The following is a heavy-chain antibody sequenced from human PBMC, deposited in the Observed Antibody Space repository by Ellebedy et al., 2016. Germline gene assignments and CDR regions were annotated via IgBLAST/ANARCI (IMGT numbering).Heavy chain of an antibody. V-gene: IGHV4-39*07. CDR2: LYFGGTT. D-gene: IGHD2-21*02. Sequence: SETLSLTCTVSGGSISTSNFYWGWVRQPPGKGLEWIGSLYFGGTTFYNPSLKSRVTISVDASKNQFSLKLASVTAADTAVYYCARDLRGGDCYFDPWGQGALVTVSS. J-gene: IGHJ5*02. CDR3: ARDLRGGDCYFDP. CDR1: GGSISTSNFY.